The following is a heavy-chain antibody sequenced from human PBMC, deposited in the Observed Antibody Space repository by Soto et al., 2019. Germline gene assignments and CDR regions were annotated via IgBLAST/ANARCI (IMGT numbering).Heavy chain of an antibody. D-gene: IGHD4-4*01. J-gene: IGHJ5*02. CDR1: GGSFSGYY. CDR3: PRRSYSNGLYTWFAP. V-gene: IGHV4-34*01. Sequence: SETLSLTCAVYGGSFSGYYWSWIRQPPGKGLEWIGEINHSGSTNYNPSLKSRATISVDTSKNQFSLKLSSVTAADTAVYYCPRRSYSNGLYTWFAPWGQGTLVPVSS. CDR2: INHSGST.